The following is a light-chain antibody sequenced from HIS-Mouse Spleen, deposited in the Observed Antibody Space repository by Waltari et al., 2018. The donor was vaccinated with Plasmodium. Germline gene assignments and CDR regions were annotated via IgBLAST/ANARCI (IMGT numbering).Light chain of an antibody. CDR3: CSYAGSRMV. Sequence: QSVLTQPASVSASPDQSITISCTGTRIYIGSYNLFSWYQQHPGKSPKLMIYEGSKRPSGVSNRFSGSKSGNTASLTISGLQAEDEADYYCCSYAGSRMVFGGGTKLTVL. CDR2: EGS. V-gene: IGLV2-23*01. CDR1: RIYIGSYNL. J-gene: IGLJ2*01.